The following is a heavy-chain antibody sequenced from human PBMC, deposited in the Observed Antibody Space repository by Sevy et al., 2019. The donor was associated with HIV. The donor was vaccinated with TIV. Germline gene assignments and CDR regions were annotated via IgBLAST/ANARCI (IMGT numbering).Heavy chain of an antibody. V-gene: IGHV3-48*02. D-gene: IGHD3-22*01. Sequence: GGSLRLSCAASGFTFSSYSMNWVRQAPGKGLEWVSYISSSSSTIYYADSVKGRFTISRDNAKNSLYLQMNSLRDEDTAVYYCARDPYYYDSSGYSLGVDYWGQGTLVTVPS. CDR3: ARDPYYYDSSGYSLGVDY. CDR1: GFTFSSYS. J-gene: IGHJ4*02. CDR2: ISSSSSTI.